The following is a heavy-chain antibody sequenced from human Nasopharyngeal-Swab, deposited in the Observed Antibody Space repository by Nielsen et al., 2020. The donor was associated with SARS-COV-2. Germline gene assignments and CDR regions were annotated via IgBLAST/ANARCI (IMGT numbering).Heavy chain of an antibody. D-gene: IGHD3-3*01. J-gene: IGHJ4*02. CDR2: ISYDGSNK. V-gene: IGHV3-30*18. Sequence: WIRQPPGKGLEWVAVISYDGSNKYYADSVKGRFTISRDNSKHTLYLQMNSLRAEDTAVYYCAKDGSPYYDFWSGYFIYPKYYFDYWGQGTLVTVSS. CDR3: AKDGSPYYDFWSGYFIYPKYYFDY.